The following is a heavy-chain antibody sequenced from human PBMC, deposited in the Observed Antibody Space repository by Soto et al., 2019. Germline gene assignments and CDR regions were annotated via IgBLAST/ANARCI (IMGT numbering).Heavy chain of an antibody. J-gene: IGHJ6*02. Sequence: EVQLVESGGGLVQPGGSLRLSCTASGFTFSSYAMHWVRQAPGTGLEYVSTITTNGGSTYYANSVKGRFTISRDNSKNTLYLQMGSLRGDDMAVYYCARVRDGYNYRYYYYHYGMDVWGQGTAVAVAS. CDR1: GFTFSSYA. D-gene: IGHD5-12*01. CDR3: ARVRDGYNYRYYYYHYGMDV. V-gene: IGHV3-64*01. CDR2: ITTNGGST.